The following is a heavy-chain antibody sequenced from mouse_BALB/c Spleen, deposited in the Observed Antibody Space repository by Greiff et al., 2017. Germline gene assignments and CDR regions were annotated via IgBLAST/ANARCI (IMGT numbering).Heavy chain of an antibody. V-gene: IGHV2-2*02. CDR1: GFSLTSYG. J-gene: IGHJ4*01. CDR2: IWSGGST. CDR3: ASSYPYAMDY. Sequence: QVQLQQSGPGLVQPSQSLSITCTVSGFSLTSYGVHWVRQSPGKGLEWLGVIWSGGSTDYNAAFISRLSISKDNSKSQVFFKMNSLQANDTAIYYCASSYPYAMDYWGQGTSVTVSS.